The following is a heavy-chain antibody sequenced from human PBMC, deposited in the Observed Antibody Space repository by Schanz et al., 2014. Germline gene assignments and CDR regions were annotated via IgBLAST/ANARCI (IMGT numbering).Heavy chain of an antibody. Sequence: QVHLVQSGSDVKKPGASVKVSCKASGYTFTGYSMHWVRQAPGQGLEWMGRINPNSGDTNYAQKFQGRVTMTRDTSISTVDMELRSLTSDDSAVYYCARDRDQWDGNYLDYWGQGTLVTVSS. D-gene: IGHD1-26*01. J-gene: IGHJ4*02. CDR2: INPNSGDT. CDR3: ARDRDQWDGNYLDY. CDR1: GYTFTGYS. V-gene: IGHV1-2*06.